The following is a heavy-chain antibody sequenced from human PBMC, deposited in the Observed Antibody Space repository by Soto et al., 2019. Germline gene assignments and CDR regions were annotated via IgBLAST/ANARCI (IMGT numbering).Heavy chain of an antibody. CDR2: ISDSGGTV. CDR1: GFTFSSYE. D-gene: IGHD3-3*01. CDR3: ARDLLHYDFWSGYSAYFYYEIDV. Sequence: GGSLRLSCAASGFTFSSYEMNWVRQAPGQGLEWVSYISDSGGTVYYADSVKGRFTVSRDNAQNSVYLQMNSLRTEDTAVYYCARDLLHYDFWSGYSAYFYYEIDVWGPGTTVTVSS. V-gene: IGHV3-48*03. J-gene: IGHJ6*02.